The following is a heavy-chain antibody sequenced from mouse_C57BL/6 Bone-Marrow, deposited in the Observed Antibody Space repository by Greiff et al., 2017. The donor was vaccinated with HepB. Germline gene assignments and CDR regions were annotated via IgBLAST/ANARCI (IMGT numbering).Heavy chain of an antibody. V-gene: IGHV1-55*01. CDR3: ARDYGSSLWYFDV. CDR2: IYPGSGST. Sequence: QVQPQQPGAELVKPGASVKMSCKASGYTFTSYWITWVKQRPGQGLEWIGDIYPGSGSTNYNEKFKSKATLTVDTSSSTAYMQLSSLTSEDSAVYYCARDYGSSLWYFDVWGTGTTVTVSS. D-gene: IGHD1-1*01. CDR1: GYTFTSYW. J-gene: IGHJ1*03.